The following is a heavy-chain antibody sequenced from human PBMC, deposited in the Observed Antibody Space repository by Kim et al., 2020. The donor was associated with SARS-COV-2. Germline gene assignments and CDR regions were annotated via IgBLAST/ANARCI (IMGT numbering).Heavy chain of an antibody. J-gene: IGHJ4*02. V-gene: IGHV3-11*03. CDR3: AESGNGGY. Sequence: SYTNYADSVKGRFTSSRDNAKNSLYLQMNSLRAEDTAVYYCAESGNGGYWGQGTLVTVSS. CDR2: SYT. D-gene: IGHD3-16*01.